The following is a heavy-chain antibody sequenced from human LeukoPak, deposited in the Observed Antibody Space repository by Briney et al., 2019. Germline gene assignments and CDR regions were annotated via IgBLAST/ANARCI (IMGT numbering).Heavy chain of an antibody. CDR2: IHYSGST. CDR1: GGSISSGGYY. D-gene: IGHD3-10*01. V-gene: IGHV4-31*01. CDR3: ASPGDRTHNAAFDY. Sequence: SETLSLTCTVSGGSISSGGYYWSWIRQHPGKGLEWIGYIHYSGSTYYNPSLKSQVSISLDTSKNQFSLKLSSVTAADTAVYYCASPGDRTHNAAFDYGGQGPLVTVSS. J-gene: IGHJ4*02.